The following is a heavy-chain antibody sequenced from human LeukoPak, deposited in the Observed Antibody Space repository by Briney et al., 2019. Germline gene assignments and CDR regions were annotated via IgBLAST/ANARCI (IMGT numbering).Heavy chain of an antibody. V-gene: IGHV1-2*02. CDR3: ARSSRSGFWFAGADY. J-gene: IGHJ4*02. CDR2: INPNSGGT. Sequence: ASVKVSCKASGYTFTGYYMHWVRQAPGEGLEWMGWINPNSGGTKYAQNFQGRVTMTRDTPISTAYMELSRLTSDDTAVYYCARSSRSGFWFAGADYWGQGTLVTVSS. CDR1: GYTFTGYY. D-gene: IGHD3-10*01.